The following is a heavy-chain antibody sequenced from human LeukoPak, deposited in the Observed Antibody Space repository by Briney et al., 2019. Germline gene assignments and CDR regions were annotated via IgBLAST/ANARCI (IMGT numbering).Heavy chain of an antibody. CDR3: ARDSRSYDFWSGYHYYYYYGMDV. Sequence: GGSLRLSCAASGFTFSSYGMHWVRQAPGKGLEWVAVIWYDGSNKYYVDSVKGRFTISRDNSKNTLYLQMNSLRAEDTAVYYCARDSRSYDFWSGYHYYYYYGMDVWGQGTTVTVSS. CDR2: IWYDGSNK. D-gene: IGHD3-3*01. CDR1: GFTFSSYG. V-gene: IGHV3-33*01. J-gene: IGHJ6*02.